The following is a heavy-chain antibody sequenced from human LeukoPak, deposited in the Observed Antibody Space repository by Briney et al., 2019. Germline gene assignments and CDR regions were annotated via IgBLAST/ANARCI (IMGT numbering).Heavy chain of an antibody. V-gene: IGHV3-30*03. CDR3: AREKYSSYFDY. CDR2: ISYDGSNK. CDR1: GFTFSSYG. D-gene: IGHD6-19*01. Sequence: GGSLRLSCAASGFTFSSYGMHWVRQAPGKGLEWVAVISYDGSNKYYADSVKGRFTISRDNSKNTLYLQMNSLRAEDTAVYYCAREKYSSYFDYWGQGTLVTVSS. J-gene: IGHJ4*02.